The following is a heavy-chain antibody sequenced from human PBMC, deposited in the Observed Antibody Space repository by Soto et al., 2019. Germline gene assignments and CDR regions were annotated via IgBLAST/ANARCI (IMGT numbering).Heavy chain of an antibody. V-gene: IGHV3-33*01. D-gene: IGHD3-10*01. CDR1: GFTFSSYG. CDR3: ARDGYYYGSGSPGYYLDY. J-gene: IGHJ4*02. Sequence: QVQLVESGGGVVQPGRSLRLSCAASGFTFSSYGMHWVRQAPGKGLEWVAVIWYDGSNKYYADSVKGRFTISRDNSKNTLYLEMNSLRAEDTAVYYCARDGYYYGSGSPGYYLDYWGQGTLVTVSS. CDR2: IWYDGSNK.